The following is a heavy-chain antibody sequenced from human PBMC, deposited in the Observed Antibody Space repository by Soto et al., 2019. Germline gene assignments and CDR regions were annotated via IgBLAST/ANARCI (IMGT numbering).Heavy chain of an antibody. CDR2: ISWNSGSI. V-gene: IGHV3-9*01. D-gene: IGHD2-15*01. CDR1: GFTFDDYA. CDR3: AKDGFYCSGGSCEKHYYYYMDV. Sequence: EVQLVESGGGLVQPGRSLRLSCAASGFTFDDYAMHWVRQAPGKVLEWVSGISWNSGSIGYADSVKGRFTISRDNAKNSLYLQMNSLRAEDTALYYCAKDGFYCSGGSCEKHYYYYMDVWGKGTTVTVSS. J-gene: IGHJ6*03.